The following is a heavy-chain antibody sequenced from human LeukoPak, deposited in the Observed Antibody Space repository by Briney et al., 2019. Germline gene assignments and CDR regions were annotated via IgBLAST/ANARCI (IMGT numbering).Heavy chain of an antibody. CDR1: GFTFSSYS. J-gene: IGHJ4*02. D-gene: IGHD1-26*01. V-gene: IGHV3-48*04. Sequence: GGSLRLSCAASGFTFSSYSMNWVRQAPGKGLEWVSYISRSGSTIHYADSVKGRFTTSRDNAKNSLYLQMNSLRAEDTAVYYCARDDIVGATSDYWGQGTLVTVSS. CDR2: ISRSGSTI. CDR3: ARDDIVGATSDY.